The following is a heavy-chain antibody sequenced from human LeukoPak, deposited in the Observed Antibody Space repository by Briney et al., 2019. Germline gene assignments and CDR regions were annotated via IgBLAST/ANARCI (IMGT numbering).Heavy chain of an antibody. J-gene: IGHJ6*02. CDR1: GFTFSSYG. CDR2: ISYDGSNK. Sequence: GVSLRLSCAASGFTFSSYGMHWVRQAPGKGLEWVAVISYDGSNKYYADSVKGRFTISRDNSKNTLYLQMNSLRAEDTAVYYCARAEGIVVVPAAPQYYGMDVWGQGTTVTVPS. V-gene: IGHV3-33*01. D-gene: IGHD2-2*01. CDR3: ARAEGIVVVPAAPQYYGMDV.